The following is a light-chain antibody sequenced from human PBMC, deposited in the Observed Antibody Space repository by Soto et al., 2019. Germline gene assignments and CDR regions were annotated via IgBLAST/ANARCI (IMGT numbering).Light chain of an antibody. CDR1: SSDVGGYNY. J-gene: IGLJ2*01. Sequence: QSALTQPPSASGSLGQSVTISCTGTSSDVGGYNYVSWYQQRPGKAPKLMIYEVNERPSGVPDRLSGSKSGNTASLTVSGLQAEDEADYYCSSYGGSNNFVLFGGGTKLTVL. CDR2: EVN. CDR3: SSYGGSNNFVL. V-gene: IGLV2-8*01.